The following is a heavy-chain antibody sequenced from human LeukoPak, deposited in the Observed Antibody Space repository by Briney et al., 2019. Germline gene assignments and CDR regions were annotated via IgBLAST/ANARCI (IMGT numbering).Heavy chain of an antibody. CDR1: GGSISSYY. D-gene: IGHD3-22*01. CDR3: ARDRYYYDSSGYGRAFDI. V-gene: IGHV4-59*01. J-gene: IGHJ3*02. Sequence: SETLSLTCTVSGGSISSYYWSWIRQPPGKGLEWIGYIYYCGSTNYNPSLKSRVTISVDTSKNQFSLKLGSVTAADTAVYYCARDRYYYDSSGYGRAFDIWGQGTMVTVSS. CDR2: IYYCGST.